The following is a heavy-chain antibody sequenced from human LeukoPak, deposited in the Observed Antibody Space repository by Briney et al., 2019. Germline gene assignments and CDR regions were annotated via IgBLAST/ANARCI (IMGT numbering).Heavy chain of an antibody. Sequence: GGSLRLSCAASGFTFSSYEMNWVRQAPGKGLECVSYISSSGSTIYYADSVKGRFTISRDNARNSLYLQMNSLRAEDTAVYYCARGYTSGWSDYYMDVWGKGTTVTISS. J-gene: IGHJ6*03. CDR3: ARGYTSGWSDYYMDV. CDR1: GFTFSSYE. D-gene: IGHD6-19*01. CDR2: ISSSGSTI. V-gene: IGHV3-48*03.